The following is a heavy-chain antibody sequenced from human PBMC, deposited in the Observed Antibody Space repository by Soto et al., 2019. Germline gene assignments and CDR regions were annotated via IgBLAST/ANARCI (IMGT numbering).Heavy chain of an antibody. V-gene: IGHV4-31*03. CDR2: IYYSGST. CDR3: ARLEGLATISYYFDF. Sequence: SETLSLTCTVSGGSISSGGYYWSWIRQHPGKGLEWIGYIYYSGSTYYNPSLQTRVTISLDTSKNQFSLKLNSVTAADSAVYYCARLEGLATISYYFDFWGQGALVTVSS. CDR1: GGSISSGGYY. J-gene: IGHJ4*02. D-gene: IGHD3-9*01.